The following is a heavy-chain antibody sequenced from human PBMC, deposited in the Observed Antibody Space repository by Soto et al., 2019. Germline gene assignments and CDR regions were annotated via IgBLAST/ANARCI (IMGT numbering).Heavy chain of an antibody. CDR3: AKFRRNYFGD. V-gene: IGHV4-59*03. D-gene: IGHD3-10*01. Sequence: QVQLQESGPGLVKPSETLSLTCTVSGDSMSPFYWSWIRQPPGKGLELIGYIYHIGTTTYNPSLKSRVTISLDSSKNQFSLKLTSVTAADTAVYYCAKFRRNYFGDWGQGTLVTVSS. CDR2: IYHIGTT. CDR1: GDSMSPFY. J-gene: IGHJ4*02.